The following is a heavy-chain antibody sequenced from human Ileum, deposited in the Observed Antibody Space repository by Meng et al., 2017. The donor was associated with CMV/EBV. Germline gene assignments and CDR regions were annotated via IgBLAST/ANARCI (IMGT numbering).Heavy chain of an antibody. V-gene: IGHV4-4*07. CDR3: ARAAARGVPVDL. Sequence: QQDCGTHLQQLSEPLYLTGASAGGSITSGSWTWHGKPAGTVVEWIVRIQPTGTSDDNPSLRSRVSMSLDKSKNQFSLRLTSVSAADTAVYYCARAAARGVPVDLWGQGNLVTVSS. J-gene: IGHJ5*02. CDR1: GGSITSGS. D-gene: IGHD3-10*01. CDR2: IQPTGTS.